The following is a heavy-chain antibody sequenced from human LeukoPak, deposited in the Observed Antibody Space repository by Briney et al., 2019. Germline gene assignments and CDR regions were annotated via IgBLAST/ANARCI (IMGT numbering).Heavy chain of an antibody. D-gene: IGHD1-26*01. J-gene: IGHJ4*02. CDR2: ISSSSSYI. V-gene: IGHV3-11*06. CDR1: GFTFSDYY. Sequence: GGSLRLSCAASGFTFSDYYMSWIRQAPGKGLEWVSSISSSSSYIYYADSVKGRFTISRDNAKNSLYLQMNSLRAEDTAVYYCARDLSSGSYTASDYWGQGTLVTVSS. CDR3: ARDLSSGSYTASDY.